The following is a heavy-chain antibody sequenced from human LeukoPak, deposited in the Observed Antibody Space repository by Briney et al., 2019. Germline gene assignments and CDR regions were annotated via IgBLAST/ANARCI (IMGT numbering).Heavy chain of an antibody. D-gene: IGHD1-26*01. Sequence: PSETLSLTCTVSGGSISSYYWSWIRQPPGKGLEWIGYIYYSGSTNYNPSLKSRVTMSVDTSKNQFSLKLSSVTAADTAVYYCARGEWELLDYWGQGTLVTVSS. CDR2: IYYSGST. V-gene: IGHV4-59*01. CDR3: ARGEWELLDY. J-gene: IGHJ4*02. CDR1: GGSISSYY.